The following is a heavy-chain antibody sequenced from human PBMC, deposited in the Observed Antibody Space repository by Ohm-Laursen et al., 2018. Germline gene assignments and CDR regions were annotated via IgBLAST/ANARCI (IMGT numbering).Heavy chain of an antibody. CDR3: ARFGGDPIPITMVRGPSFPDYYGMDV. CDR1: GYTFTSYY. V-gene: IGHV1-46*01. Sequence: ASVKVSCKASGYTFTSYYMHWVRQAPGQGLEWMGIINPSGGSTSYAQKFQGRVTMTRDTSTSTVYMELSSLRSEDTAVYYCARFGGDPIPITMVRGPSFPDYYGMDVWGQGTTVTVSS. J-gene: IGHJ6*02. CDR2: INPSGGST. D-gene: IGHD3-10*01.